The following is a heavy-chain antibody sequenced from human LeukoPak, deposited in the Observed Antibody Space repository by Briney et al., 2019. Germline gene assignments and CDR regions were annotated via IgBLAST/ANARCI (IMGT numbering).Heavy chain of an antibody. D-gene: IGHD6-19*01. J-gene: IGHJ6*03. CDR2: LRYDGSDE. CDR1: GFTFSSYG. V-gene: IGHV3-30*02. CDR3: AKKYNSGRRPYDYYMDV. Sequence: GGSLRLSCAASGFTFSSYGMNWVRQAPGKGLEWVAFLRYDGSDEYYGDSVKGRFTVSRDNSKNMLYLQMNRLRAEDTAVYYCAKKYNSGRRPYDYYMDVWGKGTTVTVSS.